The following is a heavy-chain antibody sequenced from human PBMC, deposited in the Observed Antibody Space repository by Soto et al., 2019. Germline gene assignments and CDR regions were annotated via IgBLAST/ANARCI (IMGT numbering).Heavy chain of an antibody. J-gene: IGHJ6*02. Sequence: SETLSLTCTVSGGSIRSGGYWSWIRQHPGKGLEWIGRIYYNGNTNYNPSLKSRVTMSVDTSKKQFSLKLTSVTAADTAVYYCARYSNNWFQTEGMDVWGQGTTVTVSS. CDR3: ARYSNNWFQTEGMDV. D-gene: IGHD6-13*01. CDR1: GGSIRSGGY. CDR2: IYYNGNT. V-gene: IGHV4-61*08.